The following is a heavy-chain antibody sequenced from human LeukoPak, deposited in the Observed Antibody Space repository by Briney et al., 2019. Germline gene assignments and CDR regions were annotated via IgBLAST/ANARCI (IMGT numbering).Heavy chain of an antibody. Sequence: ASVKVSCKASGGTFSSYAISWVRQAPGQGLEWMGGIIPIFGTANYAQKFQGRVTITTDESTSTAYMELSSLTSEDTAVYYCASGKYGLRGWFDPWGQGTLVTVSP. V-gene: IGHV1-69*05. J-gene: IGHJ5*02. CDR1: GGTFSSYA. CDR2: IIPIFGTA. CDR3: ASGKYGLRGWFDP. D-gene: IGHD4-17*01.